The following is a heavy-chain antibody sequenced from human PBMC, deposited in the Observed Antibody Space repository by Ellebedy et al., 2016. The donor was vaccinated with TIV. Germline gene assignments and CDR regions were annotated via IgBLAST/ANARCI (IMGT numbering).Heavy chain of an antibody. CDR2: IFHSGST. CDR3: AMWEGGSGYFDY. J-gene: IGHJ4*02. D-gene: IGHD1-26*01. V-gene: IGHV4-4*02. Sequence: SETLSLTCTISGDSIISSNWWNWVRQPPGKGLEWIGKIFHSGSTDYNPSLKSRVTISVDTSKNQFSLKLSSVTAADTAVYYCAMWEGGSGYFDYWGQGTLVTVSS. CDR1: GDSIISSNW.